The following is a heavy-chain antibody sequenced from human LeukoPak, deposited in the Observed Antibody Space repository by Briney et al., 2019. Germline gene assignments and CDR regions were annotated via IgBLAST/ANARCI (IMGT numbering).Heavy chain of an antibody. J-gene: IGHJ5*02. V-gene: IGHV1-18*01. CDR2: ISAYNGNT. D-gene: IGHD6-13*01. CDR3: AAAAVGTGWFDP. CDR1: GYTFTSYG. Sequence: ASVKVSCKASGYTFTSYGISWVRQAPGQGLEWMGWISAYNGNTNYAQKLQGRVTMTTDTSTSIAYMELRSLRSDDTAVYYCAAAAVGTGWFDPWGQGTLVTVSS.